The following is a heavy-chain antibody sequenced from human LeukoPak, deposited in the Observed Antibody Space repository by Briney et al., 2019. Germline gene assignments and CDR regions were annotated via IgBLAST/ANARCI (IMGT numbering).Heavy chain of an antibody. J-gene: IGHJ4*02. Sequence: ASVKVSCKASGYTFTSYGISWVRQAPGQGLEWMGWISAYNGSTNYAQKLQGRVTMTTDTSTSTAYMELRSLRSDDTAVYYCARMTYYYDSDPSGYFDYWGQGTLVTVSS. CDR1: GYTFTSYG. CDR2: ISAYNGST. CDR3: ARMTYYYDSDPSGYFDY. D-gene: IGHD3-22*01. V-gene: IGHV1-18*01.